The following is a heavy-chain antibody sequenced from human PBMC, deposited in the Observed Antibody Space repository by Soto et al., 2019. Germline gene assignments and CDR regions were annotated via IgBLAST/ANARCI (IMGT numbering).Heavy chain of an antibody. CDR3: AWSIAARRTFDY. Sequence: QVQLVQSGAEVKKPGSSVKVSCKASGGTFSSYAISWVRQAPGQGLEWMGGIIPIFGTANYAQKSQGKVTITADESTSTAYMDLSSLRSEDTAVYYCAWSIAARRTFDYCGQGTLVTVSS. J-gene: IGHJ4*02. V-gene: IGHV1-69*12. CDR2: IIPIFGTA. CDR1: GGTFSSYA. D-gene: IGHD6-6*01.